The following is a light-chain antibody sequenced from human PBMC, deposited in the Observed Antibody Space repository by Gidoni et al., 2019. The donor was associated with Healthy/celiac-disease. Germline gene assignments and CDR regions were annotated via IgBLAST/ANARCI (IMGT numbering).Light chain of an antibody. CDR2: GAS. J-gene: IGKJ4*01. Sequence: EIVMTQSPATLSVSPGERATLSCRASQSVSSNSAWYQQKPGQAPRLLIYGASTRATGIPARFSGSGSGTEFTLTISSLQSEDFAVYYCQQYNNFLTFGGGTKVEIK. CDR3: QQYNNFLT. CDR1: QSVSSN. V-gene: IGKV3-15*01.